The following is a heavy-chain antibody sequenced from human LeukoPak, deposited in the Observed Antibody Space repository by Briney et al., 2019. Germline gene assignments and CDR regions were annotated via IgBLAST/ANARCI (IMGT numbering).Heavy chain of an antibody. Sequence: SETLSLTCTVSGGSISSNYWSWIRQPPGKGLEWIGYIYSSGSTNYNPSLKSRVTISIDTSKNQFSLKLRSVTAADTAVYYCARDLVTVTKGFDIWGQGTMVSVSS. D-gene: IGHD4-17*01. CDR2: IYSSGST. V-gene: IGHV4-59*01. J-gene: IGHJ3*02. CDR3: ARDLVTVTKGFDI. CDR1: GGSISSNY.